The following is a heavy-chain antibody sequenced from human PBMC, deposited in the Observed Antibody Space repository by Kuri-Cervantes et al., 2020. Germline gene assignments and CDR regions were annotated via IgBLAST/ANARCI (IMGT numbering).Heavy chain of an antibody. J-gene: IGHJ6*02. V-gene: IGHV1-8*02. Sequence: ASVKVSCKASGYTFTGYYMHWVRQAPGQGLEWMGWMNPNSGSTGYAQKFQGRVTMTRNTSISTAYMELSSLRSEDTAVYYCARAKSNDFWSGYYNYYYYGMDVWGQGTTVTVSS. CDR3: ARAKSNDFWSGYYNYYYYGMDV. CDR2: MNPNSGST. D-gene: IGHD3-3*01. CDR1: GYTFTGYY.